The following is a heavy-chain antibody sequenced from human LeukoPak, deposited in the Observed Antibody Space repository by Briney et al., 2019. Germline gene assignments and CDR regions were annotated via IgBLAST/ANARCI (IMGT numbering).Heavy chain of an antibody. D-gene: IGHD6-19*01. CDR2: MTWNGGST. V-gene: IGHV3-20*04. Sequence: RSWGSLRLSCSASGFTYYDYAMSLVRQAPRKGLECVSGMTWNGGSTYYADSVKGRFTISRDNAKNSLFLQMNSLEVEDTALYYCARVRGSAWSTFDFWGQGTLVTVSS. J-gene: IGHJ4*02. CDR1: GFTYYDYA. CDR3: ARVRGSAWSTFDF.